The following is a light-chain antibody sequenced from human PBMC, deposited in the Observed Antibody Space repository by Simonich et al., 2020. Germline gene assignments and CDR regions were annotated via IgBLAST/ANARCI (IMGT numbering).Light chain of an antibody. Sequence: DIVMTQSPDSLAVSLGERATINCQSSQSVLYSSNNKNYLAWYQQKPGQPPKLLIYGASTRDSGVPDRFSGSGSGTDFTLTISSLQAEDVAVYYCQQYYSTPLTFGGGTKVEIK. CDR1: QSVLYSSNNKNY. J-gene: IGKJ4*01. CDR2: GAS. V-gene: IGKV4-1*01. CDR3: QQYYSTPLT.